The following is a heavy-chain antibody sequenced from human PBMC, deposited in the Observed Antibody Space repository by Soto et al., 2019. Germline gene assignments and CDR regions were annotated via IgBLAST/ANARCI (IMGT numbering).Heavy chain of an antibody. CDR3: AKDWFKVRGVSLASKSQKTYDYRPDY. Sequence: GGSQRHSCAASEFAYSSYRMNWVRQAPGKGLEWVAVISYDGSNKYYADSVKGRFTISRDNSKNTLYLQMNSLRAEDTAVYYCAKDWFKVRGVSLASKSQKTYDYRPDYWGQGTRVTDPS. D-gene: IGHD3-10*01. CDR2: ISYDGSNK. CDR1: EFAYSSYR. V-gene: IGHV3-30*18. J-gene: IGHJ4*02.